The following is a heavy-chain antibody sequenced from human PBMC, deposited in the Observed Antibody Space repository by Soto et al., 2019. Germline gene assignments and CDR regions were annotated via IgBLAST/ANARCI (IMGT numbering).Heavy chain of an antibody. CDR2: IYYSGST. Sequence: SETLSLTCIVSGDSISGNYWGWIRQPPGKRLEWIGYIYYSGSTNYNPPLKRRVTISVDTSKNQFSLKLSSVTAADTAVYYCARGSPDFWSGYGYYYYGMDVWGQGTTVTVSS. CDR1: GDSISGNY. CDR3: ARGSPDFWSGYGYYYYGMDV. J-gene: IGHJ6*02. D-gene: IGHD3-3*01. V-gene: IGHV4-59*01.